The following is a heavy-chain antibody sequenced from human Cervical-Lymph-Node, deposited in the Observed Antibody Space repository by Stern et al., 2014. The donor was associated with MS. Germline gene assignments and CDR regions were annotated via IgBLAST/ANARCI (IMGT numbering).Heavy chain of an antibody. CDR1: GGTFSSYA. CDR3: ARDRRTSMVTNYYYYGMDV. CDR2: IIPICGTA. D-gene: IGHD5-18*01. V-gene: IGHV1-69*01. Sequence: VQLVQSGAEVKKPGSSVKVSCTASGGTFSSYAISWVRQAPGQGLEWMGGIIPICGTANYAQKFQGRVTITADESTSTAYMELSSLRSEDTAVYYCARDRRTSMVTNYYYYGMDVWGQGTTVTVSS. J-gene: IGHJ6*02.